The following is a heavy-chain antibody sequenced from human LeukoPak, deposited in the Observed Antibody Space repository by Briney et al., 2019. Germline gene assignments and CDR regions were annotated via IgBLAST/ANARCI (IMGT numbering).Heavy chain of an antibody. Sequence: SETLSLTCAVSGGSISSGGYSWSWIRQPPGKGLEWIGYIYHSGSTYYNPSLKSRVTISVDRSKTQFSLKLSSVTAADTAVYYCAAGYYDSSGYYYDYWGQGTLVTVSS. CDR3: AAGYYDSSGYYYDY. CDR1: GGSISSGGYS. J-gene: IGHJ4*02. CDR2: IYHSGST. V-gene: IGHV4-30-2*01. D-gene: IGHD3-22*01.